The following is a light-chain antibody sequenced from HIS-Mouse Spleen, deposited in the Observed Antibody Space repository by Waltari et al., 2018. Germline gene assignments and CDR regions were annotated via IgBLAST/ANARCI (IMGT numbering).Light chain of an antibody. Sequence: SYELTQPPSVSVSPGQTARITCSGDALPKKYAYWYPQKSGQAPVLVIYEDSKRPPGIPERFSGSSSGTIATLTISGAQVEDEADYYCYSTDSSGNHRVFGGGTKLTVL. V-gene: IGLV3-10*01. J-gene: IGLJ2*01. CDR1: ALPKKY. CDR2: EDS. CDR3: YSTDSSGNHRV.